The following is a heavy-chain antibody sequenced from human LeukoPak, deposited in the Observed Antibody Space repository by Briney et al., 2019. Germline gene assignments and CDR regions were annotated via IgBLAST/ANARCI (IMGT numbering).Heavy chain of an antibody. CDR1: GFTFSSYS. CDR3: ARDPFLGNSSSWKQGSDY. J-gene: IGHJ4*02. V-gene: IGHV3-21*01. Sequence: GGSLRLSCAASGFTFSSYSMNWVRQAPGKGLEWVSSISSSSSYIYYADSVKGRFTISRDNAKNSLYLQMNSLRAEDTAVYYCARDPFLGNSSSWKQGSDYWGQGTLVTVSS. D-gene: IGHD6-13*01. CDR2: ISSSSSYI.